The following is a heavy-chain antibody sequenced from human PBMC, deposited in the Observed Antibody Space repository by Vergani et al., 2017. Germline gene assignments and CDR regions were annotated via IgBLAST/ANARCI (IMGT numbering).Heavy chain of an antibody. CDR3: ARDLAVTTWPFDY. V-gene: IGHV3-21*01. Sequence: EVQLVESGGGLVKPGGSLRLSCAASGFTFSSYSMNWVRQAPGKGLEWVSSISSSSSSIYYADSVKGRFTISRDNAKNSLYLQMNSLRAEDTAVYYCARDLAVTTWPFDYWGQGTLVTVSS. CDR1: GFTFSSYS. J-gene: IGHJ4*02. CDR2: ISSSSSSI. D-gene: IGHD4-17*01.